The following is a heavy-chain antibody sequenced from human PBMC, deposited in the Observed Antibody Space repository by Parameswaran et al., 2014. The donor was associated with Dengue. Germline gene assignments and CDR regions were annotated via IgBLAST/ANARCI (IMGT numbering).Heavy chain of an antibody. CDR1: GYTFTNYW. CDR3: ARVIAAAGTGWFDP. Sequence: ESLKISCKGSGYTFTNYWIGWVRQMPGKGLEWMGIIYPDDSDTRYSPSFQGQVTISADKSISTAYLQWSSLKASDTAIYYCARVIAAAGTGWFDPWGQGTLVTVSS. V-gene: IGHV5-51*01. J-gene: IGHJ5*02. CDR2: IYPDDSDT. D-gene: IGHD6-13*01.